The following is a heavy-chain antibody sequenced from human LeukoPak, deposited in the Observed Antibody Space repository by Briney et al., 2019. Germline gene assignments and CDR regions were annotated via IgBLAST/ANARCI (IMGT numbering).Heavy chain of an antibody. Sequence: EGSLRLSCAASGFTFSSYSMNWVRQAPGKGLEWVSSISSSSSYIYYADSVKGRFTISRDNAKNSLYLQMNSLRAEDTAVYYCAREVNCGGDCYAFDIWGQGTMVTVSS. J-gene: IGHJ3*02. D-gene: IGHD2-21*02. CDR2: ISSSSSYI. CDR1: GFTFSSYS. CDR3: AREVNCGGDCYAFDI. V-gene: IGHV3-21*01.